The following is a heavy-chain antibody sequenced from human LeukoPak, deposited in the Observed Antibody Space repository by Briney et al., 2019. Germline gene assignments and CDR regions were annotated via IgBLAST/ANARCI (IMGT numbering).Heavy chain of an antibody. Sequence: SETLSLTCTVSGGSISSYYWSWIRQPAGKGLEWVGRIYTSRSTNYNPSLKSRVTMSVDTSKNQFSLKLSSVTAADTAVYYCVRDTTVTTRGGFDPWGQGTLVTVSS. CDR3: VRDTTVTTRGGFDP. J-gene: IGHJ5*02. D-gene: IGHD4-17*01. CDR2: IYTSRST. V-gene: IGHV4-4*07. CDR1: GGSISSYY.